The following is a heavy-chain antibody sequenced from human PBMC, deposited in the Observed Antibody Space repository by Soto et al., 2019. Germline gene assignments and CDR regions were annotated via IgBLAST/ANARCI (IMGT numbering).Heavy chain of an antibody. CDR3: TRDTPPPRYFDWFNDAFDI. Sequence: PGGSLRLSCTASGFTFGDYAMSWFCQAPGKGLEWVGFIRSKAYGGTTEYAASVKGRFTISRDDSKSIAYLQMNSLKTEDTAVYYCTRDTPPPRYFDWFNDAFDIWGQGTMVTVSS. V-gene: IGHV3-49*03. J-gene: IGHJ3*02. D-gene: IGHD3-9*01. CDR2: IRSKAYGGTT. CDR1: GFTFGDYA.